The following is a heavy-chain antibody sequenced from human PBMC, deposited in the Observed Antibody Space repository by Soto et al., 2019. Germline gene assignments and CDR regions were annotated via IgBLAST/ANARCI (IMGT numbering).Heavy chain of an antibody. V-gene: IGHV4-59*03. J-gene: IGHJ3*02. CDR3: AKSGTHLTLDAYDI. CDR2: IYYSDSA. D-gene: IGHD1-1*01. Sequence: SETLSLTCTVSGGSISSFYWSWIRQPPGKGLEWIGNIYYSDSANYKSSLRGRVTISLDTSKNQFSLRLRSVTAADTAVYYCAKSGTHLTLDAYDIWGQGTMVTVSS. CDR1: GGSISSFY.